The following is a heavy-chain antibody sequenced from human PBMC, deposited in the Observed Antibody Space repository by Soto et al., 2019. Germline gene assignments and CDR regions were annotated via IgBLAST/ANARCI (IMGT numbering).Heavy chain of an antibody. Sequence: GASVKVSCKASGYTFTGYYMHWVRQAPGQGLEWMGWINPNSGGTNYAQKFQGWVTMTRDTSISTAYMELSRLRSDDTAVYYCARADYYDSSGYKRYYYYGMDVWGQGTTVTVSS. CDR3: ARADYYDSSGYKRYYYYGMDV. CDR1: GYTFTGYY. D-gene: IGHD3-22*01. CDR2: INPNSGGT. V-gene: IGHV1-2*04. J-gene: IGHJ6*02.